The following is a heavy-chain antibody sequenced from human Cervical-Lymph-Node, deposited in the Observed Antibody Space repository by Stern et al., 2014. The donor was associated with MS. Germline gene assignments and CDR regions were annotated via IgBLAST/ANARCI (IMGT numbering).Heavy chain of an antibody. J-gene: IGHJ4*02. CDR2: INHSGST. V-gene: IGHV4-34*01. CDR1: GGSFSGYY. D-gene: IGHD6-13*01. CDR3: ARHVRAAAGTAFDY. Sequence: QVQLQQWGAGLLKPSETLSLTCAVYGGSFSGYYWSWIRQPPGKGLEWIGEINHSGSTNYNPSLKSRVTISVDTSKNQFSLKLSSVTAADTAVYYCARHVRAAAGTAFDYWGQGTLVTVSS.